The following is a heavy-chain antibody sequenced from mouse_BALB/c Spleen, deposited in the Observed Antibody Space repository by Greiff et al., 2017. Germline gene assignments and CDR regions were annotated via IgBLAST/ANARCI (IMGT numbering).Heavy chain of an antibody. CDR3: ARGGYGNHLYAMDY. Sequence: EVKLVESGPGLVKPSQSLSLTCTVTGYSITSDYAWNWIRQFPGNKLEWMGYISYSGSTSYNPSLKSRISITRDTSKNQFFLQLNSVTTEDTATYYCARGGYGNHLYAMDYWGQGTSVTVSS. D-gene: IGHD2-10*02. J-gene: IGHJ4*01. CDR2: ISYSGST. V-gene: IGHV3-2*02. CDR1: GYSITSDYA.